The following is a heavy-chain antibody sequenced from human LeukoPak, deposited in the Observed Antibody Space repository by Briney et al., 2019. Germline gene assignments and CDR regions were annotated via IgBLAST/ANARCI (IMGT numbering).Heavy chain of an antibody. V-gene: IGHV4-59*01. CDR3: ARDEFGISGESEEYNWFDP. J-gene: IGHJ5*02. Sequence: SEALSLTCTVSGGSIKSNYWSWIRQPPGKGLEWIGYGYYSGTTNYNPSFKSRVTISLDTSKSQFSLKLRFVTTADTAVYYCARDEFGISGESEEYNWFDPWGQGTLVTVSS. CDR2: GYYSGTT. D-gene: IGHD3-10*01. CDR1: GGSIKSNY.